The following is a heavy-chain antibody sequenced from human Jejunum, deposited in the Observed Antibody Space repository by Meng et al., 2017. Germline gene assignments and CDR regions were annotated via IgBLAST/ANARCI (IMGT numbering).Heavy chain of an antibody. D-gene: IGHD3-10*02. J-gene: IGHJ2*01. Sequence: VQLQESGPGLVKPSETLSLTFSVSGGSIESNTWWTWIRQPPGQGLEWIGEVYHSGSTHYNPSLQSRVTISIDNSKNRFSLSLNSVTAADTAIYYCARADYVRYFDLWGRGTLVTVSS. CDR2: VYHSGST. CDR3: ARADYVRYFDL. V-gene: IGHV4-4*02. CDR1: GGSIESNTW.